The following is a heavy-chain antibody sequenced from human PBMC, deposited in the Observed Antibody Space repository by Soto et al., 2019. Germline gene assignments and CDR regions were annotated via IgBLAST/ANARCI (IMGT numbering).Heavy chain of an antibody. CDR1: GFTFSLSA. V-gene: IGHV3-23*01. CDR3: AKGPEFNLVTPCDH. CDR2: ISGGGGAT. D-gene: IGHD2-21*02. J-gene: IGHJ1*01. Sequence: EVQLLESGGGFVQPGESLRLSCAASGFTFSLSAMSWVRQAPGRGLEWVSAISGGGGATEYAKSVKGRFTISRDNSKDTVHLQMNSLRAEGTAIYYCAKGPEFNLVTPCDHWGQAALVTVSS.